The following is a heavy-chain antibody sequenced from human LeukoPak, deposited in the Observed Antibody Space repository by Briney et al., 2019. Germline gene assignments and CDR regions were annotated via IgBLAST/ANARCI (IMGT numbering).Heavy chain of an antibody. CDR3: ARDHSSPSFYYYYMDV. J-gene: IGHJ6*03. CDR1: GGSISSGSYY. CDR2: IYTSGST. Sequence: SSQTLSLTCTVSGGSISSGSYYWSWIRQPAGKGLEWIGRIYTSGSTNYNPSLKSRVTISVDTSKDQFSLKLSSVTAADTAVYYCARDHSSPSFYYYYMDVWGKGTTVTVSS. V-gene: IGHV4-61*02. D-gene: IGHD6-6*01.